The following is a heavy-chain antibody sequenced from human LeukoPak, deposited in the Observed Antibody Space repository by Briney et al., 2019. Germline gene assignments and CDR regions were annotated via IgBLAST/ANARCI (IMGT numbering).Heavy chain of an antibody. Sequence: PSETLSLTCTVSGGSVSSGSYYWSWIRQPPGKGLEWIGYIYYSGSTNYNPSLKSRVTISVDTSKNQFSLKLSSVTAADTAVYCCARLKYSSGWLGGTYYFDYWGQGTLVTVSS. V-gene: IGHV4-61*01. CDR1: GGSVSSGSYY. D-gene: IGHD6-19*01. CDR3: ARLKYSSGWLGGTYYFDY. J-gene: IGHJ4*02. CDR2: IYYSGST.